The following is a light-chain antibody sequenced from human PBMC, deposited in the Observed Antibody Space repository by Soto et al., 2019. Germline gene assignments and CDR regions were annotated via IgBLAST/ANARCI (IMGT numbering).Light chain of an antibody. Sequence: QPVLTQPPSASGTPGQRVTISCSGSSSNIGSNTANWYQQLPGTAPKLLIYSSNQRPSGVPDRFSGSKSGTSASLAISGLQSEDEADYYCATWDDSLNGPLFGTGTKLTVL. CDR1: SSNIGSNT. V-gene: IGLV1-44*01. CDR3: ATWDDSLNGPL. CDR2: SSN. J-gene: IGLJ1*01.